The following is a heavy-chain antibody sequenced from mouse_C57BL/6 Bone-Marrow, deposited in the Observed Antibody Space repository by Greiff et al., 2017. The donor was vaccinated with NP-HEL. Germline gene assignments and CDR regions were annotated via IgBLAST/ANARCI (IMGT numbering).Heavy chain of an antibody. Sequence: EVQLQQSGAELVRPGASVKLSCTASGFNIKDDYMQWVKQRPEQGLEWIGWIDPENGDTEYTSKFQGKANITADTSSNTAYLQHSSLTSEDTAVYYCARIWGDDYWCQGTTLTVSS. V-gene: IGHV14-4*01. D-gene: IGHD3-3*01. J-gene: IGHJ2*01. CDR1: GFNIKDDY. CDR3: ARIWGDDY. CDR2: IDPENGDT.